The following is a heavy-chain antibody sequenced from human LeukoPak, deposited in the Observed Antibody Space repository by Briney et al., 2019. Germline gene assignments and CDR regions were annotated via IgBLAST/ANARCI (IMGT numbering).Heavy chain of an antibody. D-gene: IGHD6-19*01. CDR2: IYHSGST. Sequence: SETLSLTCAVSGGSISSSNWWSWVRQPPGKGLEWIGEIYHSGSTYYNPSLKSRVTISVDRSKNQFSLKLSSVTAADTAVYYCARSRGAVAGTNWFDPWGQGTLVTVSS. CDR3: ARSRGAVAGTNWFDP. J-gene: IGHJ5*02. V-gene: IGHV4-4*02. CDR1: GGSISSSNW.